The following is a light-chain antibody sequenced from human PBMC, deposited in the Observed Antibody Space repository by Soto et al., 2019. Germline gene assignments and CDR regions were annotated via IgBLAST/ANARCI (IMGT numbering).Light chain of an antibody. CDR3: AAWDGSLNVVL. CDR1: YSNIGTNT. Sequence: QSVLTQPPSASGTPGQRVTISCSGSYSNIGTNTVNWYQQLPGAAPKLLIYNENQRPSGVPDRLSGSKSGTSASLAIGGLQSEDEADYYCAAWDGSLNVVLFGGGTKVTVL. V-gene: IGLV1-44*01. J-gene: IGLJ3*02. CDR2: NEN.